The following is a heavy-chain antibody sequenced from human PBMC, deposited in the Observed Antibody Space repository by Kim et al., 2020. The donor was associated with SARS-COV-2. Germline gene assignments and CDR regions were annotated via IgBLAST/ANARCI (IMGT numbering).Heavy chain of an antibody. D-gene: IGHD6-13*01. V-gene: IGHV4-34*01. J-gene: IGHJ2*01. CDR3: ARRLAAAGFWYFDL. CDR1: GGSLSGYL. CDR2: IGHSGST. Sequence: SETLSLTCAVYGGSLSGYLWSWIRLPPGMGLEWVGEIGHSGSTNYNPSLVSRVTVSLDTSKNQVSLKLTSVTAADTAVYYCARRLAAAGFWYFDLWGRG.